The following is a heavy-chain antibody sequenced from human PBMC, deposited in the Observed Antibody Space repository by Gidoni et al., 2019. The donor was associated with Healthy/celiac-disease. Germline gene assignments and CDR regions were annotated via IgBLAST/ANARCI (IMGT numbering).Heavy chain of an antibody. V-gene: IGHV3-30-3*01. CDR1: GFTFSSYA. CDR2: ISYDGSNE. Sequence: QVQLVESGGGVVQPGRPLSLSCPASGFTFSSYAMPWVRQAPGKGLEWVAVISYDGSNEYYADSVKGRFTISRDNSKNPLYLQMNSLRAEDTAVYYCARDRAAAAYFDYWGQGTLVTVSS. J-gene: IGHJ4*02. CDR3: ARDRAAAAYFDY. D-gene: IGHD6-13*01.